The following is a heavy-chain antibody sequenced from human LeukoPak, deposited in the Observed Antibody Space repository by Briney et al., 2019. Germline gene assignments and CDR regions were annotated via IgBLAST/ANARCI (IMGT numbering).Heavy chain of an antibody. J-gene: IGHJ4*02. CDR2: SSPNSGAT. D-gene: IGHD1-26*01. CDR3: ATIISVGVTAAFDY. CDR1: GYTFIDYS. V-gene: IGHV1-2*02. Sequence: EASVKVSCKASGYTFIDYSVHWVRQAPGQGLEWMGWSSPNSGATNYAQKFQGRVTMTRDTAISTAHMELTRLISDDTAVYYCATIISVGVTAAFDYWGQGTLVTVSS.